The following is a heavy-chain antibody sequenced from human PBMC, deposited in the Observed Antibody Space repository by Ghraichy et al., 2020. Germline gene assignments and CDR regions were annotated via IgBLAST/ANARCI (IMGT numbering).Heavy chain of an antibody. J-gene: IGHJ6*02. Sequence: SQTLSLTCAVYGGSFSGYYWSWIRQPPGKGLEWIGEINHSGSTNYNPSLKSRVTISIDTSKNQFSLKLSSVTAADTAVYFCAGAKAHCSGGSCYSGYYYYYGMDVWGQGTTVTVSS. CDR3: AGAKAHCSGGSCYSGYYYYYGMDV. CDR1: GGSFSGYY. D-gene: IGHD2-15*01. CDR2: INHSGST. V-gene: IGHV4-34*01.